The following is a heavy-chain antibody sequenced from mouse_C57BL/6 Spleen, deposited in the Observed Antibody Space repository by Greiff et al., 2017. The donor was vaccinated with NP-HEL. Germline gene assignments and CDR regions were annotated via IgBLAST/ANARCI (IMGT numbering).Heavy chain of an antibody. CDR2: IDPSDSYT. J-gene: IGHJ2*01. Sequence: QVQLQQPGAELVRPGTSVKLSCKASGYTFTSYWMHWVKQRPGQGLEWIGVIDPSDSYTNYNQKFKGKATLTVDTSSSTAYMQLSSLTSEDSAVYYCARPYGNYGYWGQGTTLTVSS. CDR1: GYTFTSYW. D-gene: IGHD2-1*01. CDR3: ARPYGNYGY. V-gene: IGHV1-59*01.